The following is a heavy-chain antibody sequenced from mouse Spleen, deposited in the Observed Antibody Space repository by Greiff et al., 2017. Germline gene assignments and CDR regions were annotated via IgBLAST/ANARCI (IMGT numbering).Heavy chain of an antibody. J-gene: IGHJ4*01. CDR1: GFTFSSYA. CDR3: ARQAGFYAMDY. Sequence: EVQRVESGGGLVKPGGSLKLSCAASGFTFSSYAMSWVRQTPEKRLEWVATISSGGSYTYSPDSVKGRFTISRDNAKNTLYLQMSSLRSEDTAMYYCARQAGFYAMDYWGQGTSVTVSS. V-gene: IGHV5-9-3*01. CDR2: ISSGGSYT.